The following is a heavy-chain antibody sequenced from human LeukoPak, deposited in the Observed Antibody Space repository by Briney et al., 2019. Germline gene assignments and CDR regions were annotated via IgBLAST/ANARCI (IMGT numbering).Heavy chain of an antibody. CDR2: MNPNSGNT. J-gene: IGHJ4*02. V-gene: IGHV1-8*01. D-gene: IGHD3-10*01. CDR1: GYTFTSYD. CDR3: ARGQARAVRGVINAY. Sequence: GASVKVSCKASGYTFTSYDINWVRQATGQGLEWMGWMNPNSGNTGCAQKFQGRVTMTRNTSISTAYMELSSLRSEDTAVYYCARGQARAVRGVINAYWGQGTLVTVSS.